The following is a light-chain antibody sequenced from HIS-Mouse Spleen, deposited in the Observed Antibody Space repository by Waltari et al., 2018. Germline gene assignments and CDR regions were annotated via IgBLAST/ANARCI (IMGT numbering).Light chain of an antibody. J-gene: IGLJ2*01. CDR2: EGS. V-gene: IGLV2-23*01. Sequence: QSALTQPASVSGSPGPSITISCTGTRSDVGRYNLFSWYQQHPGKAPKLMIYEGSKRPSGVSNRFSGSKSGNTASLTISGLQAEDEADYYCCSYAGSSTLVFGGGTKLTVL. CDR1: RSDVGRYNL. CDR3: CSYAGSSTLV.